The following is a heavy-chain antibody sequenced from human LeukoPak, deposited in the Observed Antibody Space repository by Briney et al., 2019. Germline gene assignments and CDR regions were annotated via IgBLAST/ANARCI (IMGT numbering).Heavy chain of an antibody. V-gene: IGHV3-21*01. J-gene: IGHJ4*02. CDR2: ISSSSSYI. D-gene: IGHD5-12*01. CDR3: ARGALGGYDFFDY. CDR1: GFTFSSYS. Sequence: GGSLRLSCAASGFTFSSYSMNWVRQAPGKGLEWVSSISSSSSYIYYADSVKGRFTISRDNAKNSLYLQMNSLRAEDTAVYYCARGALGGYDFFDYWGQGTLVTVSS.